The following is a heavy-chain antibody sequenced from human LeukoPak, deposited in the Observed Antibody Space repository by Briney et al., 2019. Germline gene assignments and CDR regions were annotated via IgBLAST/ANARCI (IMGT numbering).Heavy chain of an antibody. CDR1: GGTFSSYA. Sequence: SVKVSCKASGGTFSSYAISWVRQAPGQGLEWMGGIIPIFGTANYAQKFQGRVTITADKSTSTAYMELSSLRSEDTAVYYCARARVRGGDFDYWGQGTLVTVSS. CDR3: ARARVRGGDFDY. V-gene: IGHV1-69*06. CDR2: IIPIFGTA. D-gene: IGHD3-16*01. J-gene: IGHJ4*02.